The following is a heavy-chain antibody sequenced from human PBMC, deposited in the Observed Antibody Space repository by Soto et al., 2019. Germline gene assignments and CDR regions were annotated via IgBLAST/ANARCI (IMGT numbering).Heavy chain of an antibody. D-gene: IGHD6-19*01. V-gene: IGHV4-61*01. J-gene: IGHJ5*02. CDR1: GVSVSSGNYF. CDR2: VHSSGST. Sequence: QVQLQESGPGLVKPSETLSLTCTVSGVSVSSGNYFWRWIRQPPGKGLEWLGYVHSSGSTGYNPSLESRLSISVDTSKNQFSLKLTSVTAADTAVYYCAKDFGAWSDSWGQGTLVNVSS. CDR3: AKDFGAWSDS.